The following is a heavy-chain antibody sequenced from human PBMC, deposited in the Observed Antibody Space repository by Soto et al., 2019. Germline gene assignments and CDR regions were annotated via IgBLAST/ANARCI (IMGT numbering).Heavy chain of an antibody. J-gene: IGHJ5*02. CDR1: GYTFTNYW. CDR3: ARLCSLLKPFDH. CDR2: IFPRDSDT. D-gene: IGHD3-10*02. Sequence: GESLKISCQASGYTFTNYWIAWVRHMSGRGLEGMVRIFPRDSDTRYTSSFEGQVTISSDKSIGVAYLQRASLRTSDTAIYFCARLCSLLKPFDHWGQGTLVTVSS. V-gene: IGHV5-51*01.